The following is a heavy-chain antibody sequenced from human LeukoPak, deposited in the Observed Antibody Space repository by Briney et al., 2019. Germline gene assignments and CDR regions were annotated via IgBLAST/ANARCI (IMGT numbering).Heavy chain of an antibody. D-gene: IGHD3-22*01. CDR2: INSDGSTT. CDR3: AKARATYLYDTSGYSALDY. Sequence: AGSLRLSCAASGFTFSSYWMHWVRQAPGKGLVWVSCINSDGSTTSYADSVKGRFTISRDNAKNTLYLQMNSLRAEDTAMYYCAKARATYLYDTSGYSALDYWGQGTLVTVSS. CDR1: GFTFSSYW. J-gene: IGHJ4*02. V-gene: IGHV3-74*01.